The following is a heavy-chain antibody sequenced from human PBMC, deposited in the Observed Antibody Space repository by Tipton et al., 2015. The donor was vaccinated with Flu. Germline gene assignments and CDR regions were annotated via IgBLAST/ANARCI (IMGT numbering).Heavy chain of an antibody. CDR3: ARRDYSNYVSDPKNWFDP. CDR2: IFTSGGT. CDR1: GGPISSGSHS. Sequence: TLSLTCTVSGGPISSGSHSWSWIRQPAGKGLEWIGRIFTSGGTYYNPSLKSRVTISVDTSKNQFSLRLSSVTAADTAVYYCARRDYSNYVSDPKNWFDPWGQGTLVTVSS. J-gene: IGHJ5*02. D-gene: IGHD4-11*01. V-gene: IGHV4-61*02.